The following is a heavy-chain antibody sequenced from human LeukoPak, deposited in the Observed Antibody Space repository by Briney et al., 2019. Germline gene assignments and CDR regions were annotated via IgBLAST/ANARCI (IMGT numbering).Heavy chain of an antibody. J-gene: IGHJ4*02. V-gene: IGHV4-59*01. CDR1: GGSISSYY. CDR2: IYYSGST. CDR3: ARGPGGIAAAGYYFDY. D-gene: IGHD6-13*01. Sequence: PSETLSLTCTVSGGSISSYYWSCIRQPPGKGLEWIGYIYYSGSTNYNPSLKSRVTISVDTSKNQFSLKLSSVTAADTAVYYCARGPGGIAAAGYYFDYWGQGTLVTVSS.